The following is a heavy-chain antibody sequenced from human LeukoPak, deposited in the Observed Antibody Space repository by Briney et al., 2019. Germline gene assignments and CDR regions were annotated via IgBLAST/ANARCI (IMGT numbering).Heavy chain of an antibody. J-gene: IGHJ3*02. V-gene: IGHV4-61*01. Sequence: HSETLSLTCTVSGGSVSSGTYYWSWIRQPPGKGLEWIGYIYYSGSTNYNPSLKSRVTVSVDTSKNQCSLKLSSVTTADTAVYYCTRSTNLEAFDIWGQGTMVTVSS. CDR3: TRSTNLEAFDI. D-gene: IGHD2-8*01. CDR2: IYYSGST. CDR1: GGSVSSGTYY.